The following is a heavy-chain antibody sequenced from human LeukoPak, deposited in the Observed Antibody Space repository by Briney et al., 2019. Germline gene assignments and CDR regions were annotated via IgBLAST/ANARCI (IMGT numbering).Heavy chain of an antibody. Sequence: SETLSLTCTVSGGSISSGSYYWSWIRQPAGKGREWIGRIYTSGSTNYNPPLKTRVTISVDTSKNQFSLKLSSVTAADTAVYYCAREGSSSWSGYYYYGMDVWGQGTAVTVSS. CDR2: IYTSGST. D-gene: IGHD6-13*01. CDR1: GGSISSGSYY. J-gene: IGHJ6*02. V-gene: IGHV4-61*02. CDR3: AREGSSSWSGYYYYGMDV.